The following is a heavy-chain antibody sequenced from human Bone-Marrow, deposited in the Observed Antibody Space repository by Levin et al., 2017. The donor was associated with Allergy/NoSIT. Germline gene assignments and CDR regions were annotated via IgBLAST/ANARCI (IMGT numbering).Heavy chain of an antibody. CDR1: GLTFSRRS. J-gene: IGHJ3*01. CDR2: ISTTSKTI. Sequence: GESLKISCTASGLTFSRRSMNWVRQAPGKGLEWLSYISTTSKTIHYADSVKGRFTVSRDNARDSLYLQMNSLRVEDTAVYYCAKRYDDVWGNYRSNAFDLWGQGTLVTVS. CDR3: AKRYDDVWGNYRSNAFDL. V-gene: IGHV3-48*04. D-gene: IGHD3-16*02.